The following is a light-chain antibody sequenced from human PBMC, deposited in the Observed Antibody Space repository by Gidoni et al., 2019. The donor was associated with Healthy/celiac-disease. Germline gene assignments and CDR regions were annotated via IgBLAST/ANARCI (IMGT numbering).Light chain of an antibody. CDR1: QSLLHSNGYNY. J-gene: IGKJ1*01. Sequence: DIVMTQSPLSLPVTPGEPASISCRSSQSLLHSNGYNYLDWYLQKPGQSPQLLIYLCSNRASGVPDRFSGSGSGTDFTLKISRVEAEDVGVYYCMQALQTQWTFGQGTKVEIK. V-gene: IGKV2-28*01. CDR3: MQALQTQWT. CDR2: LCS.